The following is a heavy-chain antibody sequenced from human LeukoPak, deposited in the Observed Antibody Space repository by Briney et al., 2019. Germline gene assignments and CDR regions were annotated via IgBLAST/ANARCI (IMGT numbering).Heavy chain of an antibody. D-gene: IGHD6-19*01. CDR2: IKSKTDCGTT. CDR1: GFTFSNAW. CDR3: TTDRGYSSGWYGY. Sequence: GGSLRLSCAASGFTFSNAWMSWVRQAPGKGLEWVGRIKSKTDCGTTVFSPPVTVRFTISRYDSKNTLYLQMNSLKTEDTAVYYCTTDRGYSSGWYGYWGQGTLVTVSS. V-gene: IGHV3-15*01. J-gene: IGHJ4*02.